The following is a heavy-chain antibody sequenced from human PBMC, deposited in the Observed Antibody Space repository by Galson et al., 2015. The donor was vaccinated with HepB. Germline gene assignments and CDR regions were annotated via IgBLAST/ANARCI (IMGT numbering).Heavy chain of an antibody. Sequence: SLRLSCAASGFTFSSYAMSWVRQAPGKGLEWVSAISGSGGSTYYADSVKGRFTISRDNSKNTLYLQMNSLRAEDTAVYYCAKDHCSSTSCLLGGWGQGTLVTVSS. D-gene: IGHD2-2*01. CDR1: GFTFSSYA. CDR2: ISGSGGST. J-gene: IGHJ4*02. CDR3: AKDHCSSTSCLLGG. V-gene: IGHV3-23*01.